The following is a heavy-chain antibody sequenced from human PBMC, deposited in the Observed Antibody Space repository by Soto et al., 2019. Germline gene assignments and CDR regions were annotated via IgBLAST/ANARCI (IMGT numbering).Heavy chain of an antibody. D-gene: IGHD6-19*01. CDR1: GTSISSYY. V-gene: IGHV4-59*01. CDR3: ARGERLGLDY. J-gene: IGHJ4*02. CDR2: ISYSGGS. Sequence: SETLSLTCTVSGTSISSYYWSWIRQSPGKGLEWIGYISYSGGSNSNPSLRGRVTISIDTSKNQFSLKLSSLTAEDTAVYYCARGERLGLDYWGQGTLVTVS.